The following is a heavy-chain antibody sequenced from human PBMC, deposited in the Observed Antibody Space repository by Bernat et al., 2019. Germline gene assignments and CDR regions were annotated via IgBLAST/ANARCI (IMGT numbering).Heavy chain of an antibody. J-gene: IGHJ6*02. CDR3: ARVERSSIFGGGDV. D-gene: IGHD3-10*01. CDR1: GYTFTSDG. CDR2: SSAYKGNT. V-gene: IGHV1-18*01. Sequence: GAGGEGAGAAGKGCGGASGYTFTSDGISWVRQAPGQGLGWMGWSSAYKGNTNDAQKLQGRVTMTTDPSTSTAYMELRSLRSDDTAVYYCARVERSSIFGGGDVWGQGTTVTVSS.